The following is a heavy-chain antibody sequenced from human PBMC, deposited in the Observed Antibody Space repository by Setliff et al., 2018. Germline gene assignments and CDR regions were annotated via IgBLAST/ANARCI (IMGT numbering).Heavy chain of an antibody. J-gene: IGHJ4*02. Sequence: PSETLSLTCTVSGDSISSTSYQWGWVRQPPGKGLEWIGSIYTSGSTNYNPSLKSRVTISVDTSKNQFSLKLSSVTAADTAVYYCAIARYNWNYGQGGFDYWGQGTLVTVSS. V-gene: IGHV4-39*07. D-gene: IGHD1-7*01. CDR1: GDSISSTSYQ. CDR2: IYTSGST. CDR3: AIARYNWNYGQGGFDY.